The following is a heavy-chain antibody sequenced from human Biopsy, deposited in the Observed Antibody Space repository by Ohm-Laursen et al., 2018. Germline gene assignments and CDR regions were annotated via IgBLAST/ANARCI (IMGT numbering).Heavy chain of an antibody. CDR2: IYSGGDT. CDR1: GFTVYNNY. J-gene: IGHJ4*02. V-gene: IGHV3-66*01. D-gene: IGHD6-19*01. CDR3: ARDYPSYSSVWYREPIIHC. Sequence: GSLRLSCAASGFTVYNNYMTWVRQAPGKGLEWVSLIYSGGDTRYADSVKGRFTISRDSSKNTLYLQMNSLRVEDTAVYYCARDYPSYSSVWYREPIIHCWGQGTLVTVSS.